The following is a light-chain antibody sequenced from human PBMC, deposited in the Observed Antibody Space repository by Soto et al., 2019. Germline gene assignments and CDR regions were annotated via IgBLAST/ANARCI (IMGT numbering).Light chain of an antibody. Sequence: EIALTQSPATLALSPGERATLSCRGSQSIDSHLAWYQQKPGQAPRLLIYDASNRATDIPARFSGSGSGTDFALTFSSLWFGDSAVYYCQQRSDWWTFGQGTKVDIK. V-gene: IGKV3-11*01. CDR3: QQRSDWWT. CDR1: QSIDSH. CDR2: DAS. J-gene: IGKJ1*01.